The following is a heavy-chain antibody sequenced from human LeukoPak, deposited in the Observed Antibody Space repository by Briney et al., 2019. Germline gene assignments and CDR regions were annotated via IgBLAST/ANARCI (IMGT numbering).Heavy chain of an antibody. CDR2: IYYSGST. CDR3: ARGSSGRYFAFIDY. V-gene: IGHV4-59*12. D-gene: IGHD1-26*01. J-gene: IGHJ4*02. CDR1: GGSISSYY. Sequence: SETLSLTCTVSGGSISSYYWSWIRQPPGKGLEGIGYIYYSGSTNYNPSLKSRVTISVDTSKNQFSLKLSSVTAADTAVYYCARGSSGRYFAFIDYWGQGILVTVSS.